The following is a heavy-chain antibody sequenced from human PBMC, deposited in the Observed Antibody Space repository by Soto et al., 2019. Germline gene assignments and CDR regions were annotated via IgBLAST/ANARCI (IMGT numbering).Heavy chain of an antibody. V-gene: IGHV3-33*01. CDR1: GFTFSSYG. CDR3: ARDGRELVVITTAFDI. Sequence: QVQLVESGGGVVQPGRSLRLSCAASGFTFSSYGMHWVRQAPGKGLEWVAVIWYDGSNKYYADSVKGRFTISRDNSKNTLYLQMNSLSAEDTAVYYCARDGRELVVITTAFDIWGQGTMVTVSS. J-gene: IGHJ3*02. CDR2: IWYDGSNK. D-gene: IGHD3-22*01.